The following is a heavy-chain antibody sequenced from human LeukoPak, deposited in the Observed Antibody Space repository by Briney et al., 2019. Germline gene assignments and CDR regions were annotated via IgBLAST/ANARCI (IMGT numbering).Heavy chain of an antibody. CDR3: AKSRGEYYGSGSYPYWYFDL. D-gene: IGHD3-10*01. CDR2: IRYDGSTE. CDR1: GFTFSSYG. Sequence: GGSLRLSCAASGFTFSSYGMHWVRQAPGKGLEWVTFIRYDGSTEYYADSVKGRFTISRDNSKNTLYLQMNSLRAEDTAVYYCAKSRGEYYGSGSYPYWYFDLWGRGTLVTVSS. V-gene: IGHV3-30*02. J-gene: IGHJ2*01.